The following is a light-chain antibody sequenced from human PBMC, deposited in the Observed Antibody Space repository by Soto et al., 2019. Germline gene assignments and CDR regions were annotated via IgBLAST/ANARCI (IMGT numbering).Light chain of an antibody. CDR2: EVS. CDR1: SSDVGKYNY. CDR3: SSYTGSSINTVV. Sequence: QPASVSGSPGQSITISCTGTSSDVGKYNYVSWYQQHPAKAPKLMIFEVSNRPSGVSNRFSGSKSGNTASLTISGLQAEDEAEYYCSSYTGSSINTVVFGGGTKVTVL. J-gene: IGLJ2*01. V-gene: IGLV2-14*01.